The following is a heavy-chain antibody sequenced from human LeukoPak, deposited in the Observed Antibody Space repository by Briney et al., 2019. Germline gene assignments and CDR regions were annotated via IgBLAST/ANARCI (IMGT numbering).Heavy chain of an antibody. CDR1: GFTFSSYE. Sequence: GGSLRLSCAASGFTFSSYEMNWVRQAPGKGLEWVSYISSSSSTIYYADSVKGRFTISRGNAKNSLYLQMNSLRAEDTAVYYCARDFAGWGYFDLWGRGTQVTVSS. CDR3: ARDFAGWGYFDL. D-gene: IGHD3-9*01. CDR2: ISSSSSTI. V-gene: IGHV3-48*01. J-gene: IGHJ2*01.